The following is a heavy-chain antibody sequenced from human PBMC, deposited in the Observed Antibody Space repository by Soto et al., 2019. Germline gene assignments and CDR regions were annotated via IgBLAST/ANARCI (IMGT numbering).Heavy chain of an antibody. Sequence: SETLSLTCAVSGGSISSGGYYWGWIRQPPGKGLKWIGSIYYSGSTYYNPSLKSRVTISVDTSKNQFSLKLSSVTAADTAVYYCARYCSSTSCYYYYGMDVWGQGTTVTVSS. J-gene: IGHJ6*02. CDR2: IYYSGST. V-gene: IGHV4-39*01. CDR3: ARYCSSTSCYYYYGMDV. D-gene: IGHD2-2*01. CDR1: GGSISSGGYY.